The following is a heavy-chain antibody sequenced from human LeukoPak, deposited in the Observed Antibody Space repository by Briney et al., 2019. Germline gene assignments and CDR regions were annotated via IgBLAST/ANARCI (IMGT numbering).Heavy chain of an antibody. CDR2: IYSSGST. V-gene: IGHV4-4*07. CDR3: ARDPGDYDSSGLLDY. D-gene: IGHD3-22*01. J-gene: IGHJ4*02. CDR1: GGSITSFY. Sequence: SETLSLTCSVSGGSITSFYWSWIRQPAGKGLEWIGRIYSSGSTNYNPSLKSRVTMSADTSKNQFSLKVRSVTAADTAVYYCARDPGDYDSSGLLDYWGQGTLVTVSS.